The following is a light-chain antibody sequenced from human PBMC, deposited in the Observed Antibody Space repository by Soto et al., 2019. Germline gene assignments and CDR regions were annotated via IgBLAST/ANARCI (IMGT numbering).Light chain of an antibody. J-gene: IGKJ1*01. V-gene: IGKV3-11*01. Sequence: EIVLTQSPATLSLSPGERATLSCRASQSVSGYLAWYQHKPGQAPRLLIYDASNRATGLPARFSGSGSGTDFTLTISSLEPEDAAVYFCQHYGDSQWTFGQGTKVEIK. CDR2: DAS. CDR3: QHYGDSQWT. CDR1: QSVSGY.